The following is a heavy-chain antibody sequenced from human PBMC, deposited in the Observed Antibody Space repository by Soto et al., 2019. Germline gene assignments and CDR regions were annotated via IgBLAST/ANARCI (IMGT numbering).Heavy chain of an antibody. CDR2: IIPIFGTA. CDR3: ARGGGSGSYYVNWFDP. CDR1: GGTFSSYA. Sequence: PSVTVSCKASGGTFSSYAISWVRQAPGQGLEWMGGIIPIFGTANYAQKFQGRVTITADESTSTAYMELSSLRSEDTAVYYCARGGGSGSYYVNWFDPWGQGALVTVSS. D-gene: IGHD3-10*01. J-gene: IGHJ5*02. V-gene: IGHV1-69*13.